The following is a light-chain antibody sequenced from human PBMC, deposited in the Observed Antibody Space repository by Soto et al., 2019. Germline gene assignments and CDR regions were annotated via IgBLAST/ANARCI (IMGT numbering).Light chain of an antibody. Sequence: EIVLTQSPGTLSLSPGERATLSCRASQSVTSSYFAWYQQKPGQAPRLLIYGASTRASGVPDRFSGGGSGTYFALTISRLEPEDCAVYYCQQYGSSPPGFTCGPGNTLEIK. CDR2: GAS. J-gene: IGKJ3*01. V-gene: IGKV3-20*01. CDR3: QQYGSSPPGFT. CDR1: QSVTSSY.